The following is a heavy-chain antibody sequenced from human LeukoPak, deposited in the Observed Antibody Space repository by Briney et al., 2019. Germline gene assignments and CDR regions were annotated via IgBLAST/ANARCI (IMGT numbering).Heavy chain of an antibody. Sequence: ASVKVSCKASGYTFTGYYMHWVRQAPGQGLEWMGWISPKSGGTNYAQRFQGRVTMTRDTSISTVYMELCRLRSDDTAVYYCARDGSAAGAPNAFDIWSQGTMVTVSS. CDR1: GYTFTGYY. CDR3: ARDGSAAGAPNAFDI. J-gene: IGHJ3*02. D-gene: IGHD6-13*01. V-gene: IGHV1-2*02. CDR2: ISPKSGGT.